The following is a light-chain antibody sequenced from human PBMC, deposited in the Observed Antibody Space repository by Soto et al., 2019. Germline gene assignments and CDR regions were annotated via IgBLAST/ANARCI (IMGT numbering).Light chain of an antibody. V-gene: IGKV3-15*01. CDR1: QSVSSN. Sequence: EIGMTQSPATLSVSPGERVMFSCRASQSVSSNLAWYQQKPGQAPRLLINGASTRATGIPGRFSGSGSGTEFTLTISSLQSEDFAVYYCQQYNFWPYTFGQGTKLEIK. CDR3: QQYNFWPYT. J-gene: IGKJ2*01. CDR2: GAS.